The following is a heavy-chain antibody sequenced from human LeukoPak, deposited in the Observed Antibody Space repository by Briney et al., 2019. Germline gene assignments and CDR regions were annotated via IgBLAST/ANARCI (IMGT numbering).Heavy chain of an antibody. V-gene: IGHV1-69*04. CDR1: GGTFSSYA. J-gene: IGHJ4*02. CDR3: ARVGEYSGEYYFDY. Sequence: GASVKVSRKASGGTFSSYAISWVRQAPGQGLEWMGRIIPILGIANYAQKFQGRVTITADKSTSTAYMELSSLRSEDTAVYYCARVGEYSGEYYFDYWGQGTLVTVSS. D-gene: IGHD5-12*01. CDR2: IIPILGIA.